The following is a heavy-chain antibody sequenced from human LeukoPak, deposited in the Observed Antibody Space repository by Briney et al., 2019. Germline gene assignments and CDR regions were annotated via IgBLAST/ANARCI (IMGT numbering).Heavy chain of an antibody. D-gene: IGHD1-26*01. V-gene: IGHV3-48*03. CDR1: GFTFSSYD. J-gene: IGHJ4*02. Sequence: GESLRLSCAASGFTFSSYDINWVRQAPGKGLEWVSYISGSGSTIYYADSVKGRLTISRDNAKNSLYLQMSSLRAEDTAVYYCARVSSGSYYILDYWGQGTLVTVSS. CDR3: ARVSSGSYYILDY. CDR2: ISGSGSTI.